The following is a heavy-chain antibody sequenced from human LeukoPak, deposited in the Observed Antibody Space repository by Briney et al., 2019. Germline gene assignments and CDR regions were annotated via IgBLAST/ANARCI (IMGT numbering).Heavy chain of an antibody. J-gene: IGHJ5*01. CDR2: VYYGRTT. V-gene: IGHV4-39*01. CDR1: AASFISSSHH. Sequence: SETLSLTCTVSAASFISSSHHWGWIRQSPGKGLEWIGTVYYGRTTYYNPSLDGRVTISLDTSANHFSLQLNSVTAADTAAYYCVRHDGRGGATMGAFDSWGQGSLVTVSS. CDR3: VRHDGRGGATMGAFDS. D-gene: IGHD5-12*01.